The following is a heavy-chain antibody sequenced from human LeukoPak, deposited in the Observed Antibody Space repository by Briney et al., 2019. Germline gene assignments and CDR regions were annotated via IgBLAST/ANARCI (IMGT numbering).Heavy chain of an antibody. CDR1: GFTFSTYW. CDR2: IKGDGSST. V-gene: IGHV3-74*01. J-gene: IGHJ4*02. Sequence: PGGSLRFSGAPSGFTFSTYWMHWVRQVPGKGLVWVARIKGDGSSTRHADSMKGRFTISRDNAKNTLYLQMNSLRDEDTAVYYCVREGLECSGSSCQRAAFDYWGQGTLVTVSS. CDR3: VREGLECSGSSCQRAAFDY. D-gene: IGHD2-2*01.